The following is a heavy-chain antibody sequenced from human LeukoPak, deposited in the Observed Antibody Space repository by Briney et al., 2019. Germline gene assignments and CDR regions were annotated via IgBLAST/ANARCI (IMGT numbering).Heavy chain of an antibody. V-gene: IGHV3-21*01. CDR2: ISSSSSYI. J-gene: IGHJ4*02. CDR1: GFTFSSYS. Sequence: PGGSLRLSCAASGFTFSSYSMNWGRQAPGKGLEWVSSISSSSSYIYYADSVKGRFTISRDNAKNSLYLQMNSLRAEDTAVYYCAREGRCSGGSCYRYYFDYWGQGTLVTVSS. CDR3: AREGRCSGGSCYRYYFDY. D-gene: IGHD2-15*01.